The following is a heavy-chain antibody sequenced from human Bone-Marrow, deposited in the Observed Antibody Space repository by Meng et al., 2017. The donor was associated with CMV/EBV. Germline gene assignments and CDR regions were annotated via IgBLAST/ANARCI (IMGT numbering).Heavy chain of an antibody. D-gene: IGHD4-11*01. Sequence: SETLSLTCTVSGGSLRTSSYYWVWIRQPPGKGLEWIGSIYYTGTTYYNPSLKSRVTIAVDASKNQFSLKLSSVTAADTAVYYCARPDSLYYYYAMDVWGQGTTVTGSS. V-gene: IGHV4-39*01. J-gene: IGHJ6*02. CDR2: IYYTGTT. CDR3: ARPDSLYYYYAMDV. CDR1: GGSLRTSSYY.